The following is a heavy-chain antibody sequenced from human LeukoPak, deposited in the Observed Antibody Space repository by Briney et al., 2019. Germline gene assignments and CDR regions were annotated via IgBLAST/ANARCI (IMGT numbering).Heavy chain of an antibody. CDR2: INPNSGGT. CDR3: ARVGSSGWYVHPTLDY. J-gene: IGHJ4*02. V-gene: IGHV1-2*02. Sequence: ASVKVSCKASGYTFTGYHMHWVRQAPGQGLEWMACINPNSGGTNYAQKFQGRVTVTRDTSISTAYMELSRLRSDDTAVYYCARVGSSGWYVHPTLDYWGQGTLVTVSS. CDR1: GYTFTGYH. D-gene: IGHD6-19*01.